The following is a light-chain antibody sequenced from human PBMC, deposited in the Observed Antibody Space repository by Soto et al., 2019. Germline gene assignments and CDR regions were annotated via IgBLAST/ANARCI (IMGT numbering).Light chain of an antibody. CDR3: SSYTSSSTTLV. CDR1: SSDVGAYDY. CDR2: DVS. Sequence: QSVLTQPASVSGSPGQSITISCTGTSSDVGAYDYVSWYQQHPGKVPKLMIYDVSNRPSGVSNRFSGSKSGNTASLTISGLQAEDESDYYCSSYTSSSTTLVFGTGTKLTVL. V-gene: IGLV2-14*03. J-gene: IGLJ1*01.